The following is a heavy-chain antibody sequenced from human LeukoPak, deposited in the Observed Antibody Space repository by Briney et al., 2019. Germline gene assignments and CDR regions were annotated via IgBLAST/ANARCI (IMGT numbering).Heavy chain of an antibody. D-gene: IGHD4-11*01. CDR2: IRYDGSNK. V-gene: IGHV3-30*02. CDR3: AKFSDYSNPLDY. CDR1: GFTFSSYG. Sequence: GGSLRLSCAASGFTFSSYGMHWVRQAPGRGLEWVAFIRYDGSNKYYADSVKGRFTISRDNSKNTLYLQMNSLRAEDTAVYYCAKFSDYSNPLDYWGQGTLVTVSS. J-gene: IGHJ4*02.